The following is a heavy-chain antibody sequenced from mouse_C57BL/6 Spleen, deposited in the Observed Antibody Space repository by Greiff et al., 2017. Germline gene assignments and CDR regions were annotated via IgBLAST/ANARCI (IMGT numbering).Heavy chain of an antibody. V-gene: IGHV1-55*01. J-gene: IGHJ4*01. CDR1: GYTFTSYW. D-gene: IGHD2-2*01. CDR3: ARLGGYEGLDYGAMDY. CDR2: IYPGSGST. Sequence: QVQLQQPGAELVKPGASVKMSCKASGYTFTSYWITWVKQRPGQGLEWIGDIYPGSGSTNYNETFKSKATLTVDTASSTAYMQLSSLTSEDSAVYYCARLGGYEGLDYGAMDYWGQGTSETVSS.